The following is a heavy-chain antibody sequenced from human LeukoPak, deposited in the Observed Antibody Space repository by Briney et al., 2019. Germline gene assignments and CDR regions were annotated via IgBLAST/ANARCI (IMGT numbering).Heavy chain of an antibody. CDR1: GYTFTSYY. CDR2: INPSGGST. CDR3: ATERGHSSSWYLRWFDP. D-gene: IGHD6-13*01. Sequence: GASVKVSCKASGYTFTSYYMHWVRQAPGQGLEWMGIINPSGGSTSYAQKFQGRVTMTRVTSTSTVYMELSSLRSEDTAVYYCATERGHSSSWYLRWFDPWGQGTLVTVSS. J-gene: IGHJ5*02. V-gene: IGHV1-46*01.